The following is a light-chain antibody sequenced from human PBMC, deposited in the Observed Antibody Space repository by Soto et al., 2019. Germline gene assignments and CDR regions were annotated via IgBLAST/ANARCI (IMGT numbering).Light chain of an antibody. V-gene: IGLV2-14*01. Sequence: QSVLTQPASVSGSPGQSMTISCTGTSSDVGGYNYVSWYQQHPGKAPKLMIYDVSNRPSGVSNRFSGSKSGNTASLTISGLQAQDEADYYCSSYTSRSTLNVVFGGGTKLTVL. CDR3: SSYTSRSTLNVV. J-gene: IGLJ2*01. CDR1: SSDVGGYNY. CDR2: DVS.